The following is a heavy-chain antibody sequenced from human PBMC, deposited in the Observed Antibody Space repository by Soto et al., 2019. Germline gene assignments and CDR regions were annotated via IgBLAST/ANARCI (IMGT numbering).Heavy chain of an antibody. CDR2: ISYDGSNK. CDR3: VGGQYYVDY. D-gene: IGHD3-10*01. V-gene: IGHV3-30*03. Sequence: QVQLVESGGGVVQPGRSLRLSCAASGFPFTTYGMHWVREGPGKGLEWVAVISYDGSNKYYADSVKGRFTISRDNSKNTLYLQMNSLIPEDTALYYCVGGQYYVDYRGQGTLVTVSS. J-gene: IGHJ4*02. CDR1: GFPFTTYG.